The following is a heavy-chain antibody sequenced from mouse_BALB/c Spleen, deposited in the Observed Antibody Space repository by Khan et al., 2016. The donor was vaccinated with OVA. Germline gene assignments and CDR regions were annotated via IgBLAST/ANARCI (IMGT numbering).Heavy chain of an antibody. CDR1: GYIFTSYW. D-gene: IGHD3-2*02. CDR3: AREEALYYFDY. Sequence: VQLQQSGAELVRPGASVNLSCKTSGYIFTSYWIHWVKQRSGQGPEWIARIYPGTNNTYYNEKLKDKATLTADKSSSTVYMQLSSLKSEDSAVDYCAREEALYYFDYWGQGTTLTVSS. J-gene: IGHJ2*01. V-gene: IGHV1S132*01. CDR2: IYPGTNNT.